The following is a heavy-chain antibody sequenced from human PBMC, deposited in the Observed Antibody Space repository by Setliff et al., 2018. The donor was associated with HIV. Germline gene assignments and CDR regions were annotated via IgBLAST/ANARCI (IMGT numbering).Heavy chain of an antibody. V-gene: IGHV4-61*02. Sequence: SETLSLTCTVSGGSISSDSYYWSWIRQPAGKGLEWIGRITARGNINYNPSLKSRVTISLDTSENQFSLDLSSVTAADTAVYYCARDVFSLCRGVPHNWFDPWGQGTLVTVSS. D-gene: IGHD3-10*01. CDR3: ARDVFSLCRGVPHNWFDP. J-gene: IGHJ5*02. CDR1: GGSISSDSYY. CDR2: ITARGNI.